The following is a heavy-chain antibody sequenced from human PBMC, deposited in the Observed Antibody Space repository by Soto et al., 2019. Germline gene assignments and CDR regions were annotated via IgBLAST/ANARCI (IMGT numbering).Heavy chain of an antibody. D-gene: IGHD3-9*01. CDR1: GYTFTSYA. CDR3: ARATRKNYDILTGYYLEYDP. V-gene: IGHV1-3*01. CDR2: INAGNGNT. Sequence: GASVKVSWKASGYTFTSYAMHWVRQAPGQRLEWMGWINAGNGNTKYSQKFQGRVTITRDTSASTAYMELSSLRSEDTAVYYCARATRKNYDILTGYYLEYDPWGRGTLVTVSS. J-gene: IGHJ5*02.